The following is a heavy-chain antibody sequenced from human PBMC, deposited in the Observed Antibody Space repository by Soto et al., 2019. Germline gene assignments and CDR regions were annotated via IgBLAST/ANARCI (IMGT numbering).Heavy chain of an antibody. CDR1: GGTFSSYA. CDR3: ARGGVPAATLYYYGMDV. J-gene: IGHJ6*02. Sequence: QVQLVQSGAEVKKPGSSVKVSCKASGGTFSSYAISWVRQAPGQGLEWMGGIIPIFGTANYAQKFQGRVTITADESTSTAYTELSSLRSEDTAVYYCARGGVPAATLYYYGMDVWGQGTTVTVSS. CDR2: IIPIFGTA. V-gene: IGHV1-69*12. D-gene: IGHD2-2*01.